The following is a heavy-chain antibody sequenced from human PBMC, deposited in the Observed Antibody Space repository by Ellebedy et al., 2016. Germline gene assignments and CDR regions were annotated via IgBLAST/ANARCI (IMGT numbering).Heavy chain of an antibody. V-gene: IGHV3-23*01. CDR3: AALYSSAGY. J-gene: IGHJ4*02. CDR1: GFTFSSYG. Sequence: GGSLRLSXAASGFTFSSYGMSWVRQAPGKGLEWVSTISGRGADTYHADSVKGRFTISRDNSKNTLYLQMNSLRADDTAVYSCAALYSSAGYWGQGTLVTVSS. D-gene: IGHD6-19*01. CDR2: ISGRGADT.